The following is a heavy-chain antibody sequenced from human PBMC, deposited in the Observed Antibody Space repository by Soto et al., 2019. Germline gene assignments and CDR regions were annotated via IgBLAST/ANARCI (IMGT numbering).Heavy chain of an antibody. D-gene: IGHD3-10*01. Sequence: EVQLVESGGGLVQPGGSLRLSCAAPGFTCSDHYMDWVRQPPGKELVWVGRTENKANSYTTEYDASVKGRFTISRDDSKNSPYLQMNSLKSEDTAVYYGTRDYGSGRGWFDPCGQGTLVTVSS. CDR3: TRDYGSGRGWFDP. V-gene: IGHV3-72*01. CDR1: GFTCSDHY. CDR2: TENKANSYTT. J-gene: IGHJ5*02.